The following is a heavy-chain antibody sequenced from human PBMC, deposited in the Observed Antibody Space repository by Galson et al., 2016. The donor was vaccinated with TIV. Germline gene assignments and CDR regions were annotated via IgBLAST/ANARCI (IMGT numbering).Heavy chain of an antibody. J-gene: IGHJ3*02. CDR3: AKEETGDAYDI. CDR2: ISGSGDNT. Sequence: SLRLSCAAPRFIFSNYAMNWVRQAPGKGLEWVSGISGSGDNTYYADSVKGRFIISRGNSKNTVYLQMNSLRAEDTAVYYCAKEETGDAYDIWGQGTMVTVSS. D-gene: IGHD7-27*01. V-gene: IGHV3-23*01. CDR1: RFIFSNYA.